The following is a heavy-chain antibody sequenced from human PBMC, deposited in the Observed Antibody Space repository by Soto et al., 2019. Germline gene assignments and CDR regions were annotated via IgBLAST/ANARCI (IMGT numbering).Heavy chain of an antibody. Sequence: ASVKVSCKASGYTFTSYDIIWVRQATGQGLEWMGWMNPNSGHTAYAQRFQGRVSMTRDTSINTVFMELSSLTSDDTAVYYCARGLSSTWSRKKNMFDPWGQGTLVTVSS. CDR3: ARGLSSTWSRKKNMFDP. V-gene: IGHV1-8*01. J-gene: IGHJ5*02. CDR1: GYTFTSYD. D-gene: IGHD6-13*01. CDR2: MNPNSGHT.